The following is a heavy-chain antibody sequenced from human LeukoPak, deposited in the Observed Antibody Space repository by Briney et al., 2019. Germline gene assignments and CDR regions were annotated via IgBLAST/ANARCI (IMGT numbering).Heavy chain of an antibody. CDR1: GGSISSSSYY. V-gene: IGHV4-39*01. CDR3: ASDLTYYDFWSGYYLYNWFDP. Sequence: SETPSLTCTVSGGSISSSSYYWGWIRQPPGKGLEWIGSIYYSGSTYYNPSLKSRVTISVDTSKNQFSLKLSSVTAADTAVYYCASDLTYYDFWSGYYLYNWFDPWGQGTLVTVSS. J-gene: IGHJ5*02. D-gene: IGHD3-3*01. CDR2: IYYSGST.